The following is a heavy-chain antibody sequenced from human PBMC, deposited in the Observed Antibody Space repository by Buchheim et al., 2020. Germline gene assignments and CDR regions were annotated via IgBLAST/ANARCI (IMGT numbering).Heavy chain of an antibody. CDR3: VGGGATVYGMDV. V-gene: IGHV4-4*02. Sequence: QVQLRESGPGLVKPSGTLSLTCAVSGGSISSGYWWSWVRQSPGKGLQWIGEIFHSGTTNYNTSLKRRVNLSLDRSQNHFSLNLNSVTAADTAVYYCVGGGATVYGMDVWGQGTT. D-gene: IGHD1-26*01. CDR2: IFHSGTT. J-gene: IGHJ6*02. CDR1: GGSISSGYW.